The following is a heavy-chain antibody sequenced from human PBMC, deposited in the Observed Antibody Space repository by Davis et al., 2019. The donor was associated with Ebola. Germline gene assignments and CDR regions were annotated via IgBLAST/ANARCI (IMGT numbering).Heavy chain of an antibody. V-gene: IGHV4-34*01. CDR1: GGSFSGYY. J-gene: IGHJ6*02. Sequence: MPSETLSLTCVVYGGSFSGYYWSRIRQPPGKGLEWIGEINHSGSTNYNPSLKSRVTISVDTSKNQFSLKLSSVTAADTAVYYCARAPVGYCTGGVCYYYYGMDVWGQGTTVTVSS. D-gene: IGHD2-8*02. CDR2: INHSGST. CDR3: ARAPVGYCTGGVCYYYYGMDV.